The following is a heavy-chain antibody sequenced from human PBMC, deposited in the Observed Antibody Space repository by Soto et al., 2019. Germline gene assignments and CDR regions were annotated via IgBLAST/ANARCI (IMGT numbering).Heavy chain of an antibody. CDR3: ERNYYDSSGYYYFDY. D-gene: IGHD3-22*01. CDR2: IIPIFGTA. V-gene: IGHV1-69*13. J-gene: IGHJ4*02. Sequence: SGKVSCKASGGTCSSYAISWVRQAPGQGLEWMGGIIPIFGTANYAQKFQGRVTITADESTSTAYMELSSLRSEDTAVYYCERNYYDSSGYYYFDYWGQGTLVTVSS. CDR1: GGTCSSYA.